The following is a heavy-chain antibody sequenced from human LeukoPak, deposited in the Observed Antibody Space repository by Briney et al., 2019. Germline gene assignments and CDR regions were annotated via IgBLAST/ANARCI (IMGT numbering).Heavy chain of an antibody. CDR1: GFTVNNNY. CDR2: IYGGGST. Sequence: GGSLRLSCAASGFTVNNNYVSWVRQAPGKGLEWGSVIYGGGSTYYANSVRGRFSISRDNSKNTVYLQMNSLRAEDAAVYYCARVQRSSNWFDPWGQGSLVTVSS. J-gene: IGHJ5*02. V-gene: IGHV3-53*01. CDR3: ARVQRSSNWFDP. D-gene: IGHD5-24*01.